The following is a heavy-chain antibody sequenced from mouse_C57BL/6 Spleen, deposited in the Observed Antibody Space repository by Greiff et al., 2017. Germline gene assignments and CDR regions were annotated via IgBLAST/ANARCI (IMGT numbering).Heavy chain of an antibody. J-gene: IGHJ4*01. CDR3: ARAYYYGSSYEDYAMDY. D-gene: IGHD1-1*01. CDR2: IDPSDSET. Sequence: VKLQQPGAELVRPGSSVKLSCKASGYTFTSYWMHWVKQRPIQGLEWIGNIDPSDSETHYNQKFKDKATLTVDKSSSTAYMQLSSLTSEDSAVYYCARAYYYGSSYEDYAMDYWGQGTSVTVSS. V-gene: IGHV1-52*01. CDR1: GYTFTSYW.